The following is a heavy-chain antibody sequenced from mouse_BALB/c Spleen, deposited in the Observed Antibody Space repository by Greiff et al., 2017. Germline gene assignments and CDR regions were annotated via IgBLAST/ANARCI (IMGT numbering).Heavy chain of an antibody. CDR3: ARLDYYDFAWFAY. CDR1: GFTFSSYG. J-gene: IGHJ3*01. CDR2: ISSGGSYT. Sequence: EVQLVESGGDLVKPGGSLKLSCAASGFTFSSYGMSWVRQTPDKRLEWVATISSGGSYTYYPDSVKGRFTISRDNAKNTLYLQMSSLKSEDTAMYYCARLDYYDFAWFAYWGQGTLVTVSA. D-gene: IGHD2-4*01. V-gene: IGHV5-6*01.